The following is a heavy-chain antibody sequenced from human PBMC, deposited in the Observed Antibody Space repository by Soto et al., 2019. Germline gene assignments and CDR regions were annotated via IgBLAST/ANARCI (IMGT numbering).Heavy chain of an antibody. D-gene: IGHD1-26*01. V-gene: IGHV3-15*01. J-gene: IGHJ4*02. Sequence: GGSLRLSCAASGFTFSNAWMSWVRQAPGKGLEWVGRIKSKTDGGTTDYAAPVKGRFTISRDDSKNTLYLQMNSLKTEDTAAYYCTTYSGSYYYFDYWGQGTLVTVSS. CDR1: GFTFSNAW. CDR3: TTYSGSYYYFDY. CDR2: IKSKTDGGTT.